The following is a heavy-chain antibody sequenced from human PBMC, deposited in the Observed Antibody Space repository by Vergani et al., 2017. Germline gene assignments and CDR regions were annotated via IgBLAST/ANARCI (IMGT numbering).Heavy chain of an antibody. Sequence: QVQLQESGPGLVKPSETLSLTCTVSGGSISSYYWSWIRQAPGKGLEWVSYISSSGSTIYYADSVKGRFTISRDNAKNSLYLQMNSLRAEDTAVYYCARDEKPGDDYYYYGMDVWGQGTTVTVSS. CDR3: ARDEKPGDDYYYYGMDV. J-gene: IGHJ6*02. D-gene: IGHD7-27*01. CDR1: GGSISSYY. V-gene: IGHV3-11*01. CDR2: ISSSGSTI.